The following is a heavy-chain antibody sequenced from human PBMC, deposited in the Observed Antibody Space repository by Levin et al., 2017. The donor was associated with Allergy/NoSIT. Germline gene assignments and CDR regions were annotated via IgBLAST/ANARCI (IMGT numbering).Heavy chain of an antibody. CDR2: IWYDGSNK. J-gene: IGHJ4*02. CDR1: GFTFSSYG. Sequence: GGSLRLSCAASGFTFSSYGMHWVRQAPGKGLEWVAVIWYDGSNKYYADSVKGRFTISRDNSKNTLYLQMNSLRAEDTAVYYCARDSRWSSSSMDSSGWYWEYYFDYWGQGTLVTVSS. D-gene: IGHD6-19*01. V-gene: IGHV3-33*01. CDR3: ARDSRWSSSSMDSSGWYWEYYFDY.